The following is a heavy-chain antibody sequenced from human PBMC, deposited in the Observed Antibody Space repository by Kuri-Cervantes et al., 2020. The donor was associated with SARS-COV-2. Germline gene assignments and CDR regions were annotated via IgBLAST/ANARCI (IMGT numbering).Heavy chain of an antibody. J-gene: IGHJ4*02. D-gene: IGHD1-1*01. V-gene: IGHV3-74*01. CDR1: GFTFSGHW. CDR2: INPDGSYT. Sequence: GGSLRLTCAASGFTFSGHWIHWFRQAPGKGLVWASRINPDGSYTNNADSVKGRFTLSRDNAKNMLFLQMNSLRAEDTAVYYCVRDGDHWNFDYWGQGTLVTVSS. CDR3: VRDGDHWNFDY.